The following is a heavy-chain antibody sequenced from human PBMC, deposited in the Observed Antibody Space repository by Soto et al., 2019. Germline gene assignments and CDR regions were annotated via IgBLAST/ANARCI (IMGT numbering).Heavy chain of an antibody. D-gene: IGHD6-13*01. J-gene: IGHJ4*02. CDR3: AKLGSSTWPDDF. CDR1: GYSFTNYW. CDR2: IDPFASDT. V-gene: IGHV5-10-1*01. Sequence: GASLKISCQGSGYSFTNYWIHWVRQMPGKGLQWMGRIDPFASDTNYNPSFQGHVTISVDKSISTAYLQWSSLKASDTAMYYCAKLGSSTWPDDFWGQGTLVTVSS.